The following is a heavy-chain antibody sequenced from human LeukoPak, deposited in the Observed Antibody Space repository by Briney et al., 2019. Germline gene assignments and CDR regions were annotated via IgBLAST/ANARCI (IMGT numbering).Heavy chain of an antibody. D-gene: IGHD3-10*01. Sequence: SETLSLTCTVSGGSISPYYWSWIRQPPGKGLEWIGYIYYSGSTNYNPPLKSRVTISVDTSKNQFSLKLSSVTAADPAVYYCARHYMVRGVLDYWGQGTLVTVSS. V-gene: IGHV4-59*01. CDR1: GGSISPYY. CDR3: ARHYMVRGVLDY. J-gene: IGHJ4*02. CDR2: IYYSGST.